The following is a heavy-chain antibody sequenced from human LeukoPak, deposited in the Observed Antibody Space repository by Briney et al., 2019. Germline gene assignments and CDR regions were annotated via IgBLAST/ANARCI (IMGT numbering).Heavy chain of an antibody. CDR2: ISGSGGST. Sequence: GGSLRLSCAASGFTFSSYAMSWVRQAPGKGLEWVSAISGSGGSTYYADSVKGRFTISRDNSKNTLYLQMNSLRAEDAAVYYCAKQRNGYCSSTSCYANYFDYWGQGTLVTVSS. CDR3: AKQRNGYCSSTSCYANYFDY. D-gene: IGHD2-2*03. CDR1: GFTFSSYA. V-gene: IGHV3-23*01. J-gene: IGHJ4*02.